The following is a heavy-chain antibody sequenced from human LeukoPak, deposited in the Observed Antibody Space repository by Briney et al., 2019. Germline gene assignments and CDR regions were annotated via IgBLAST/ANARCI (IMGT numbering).Heavy chain of an antibody. J-gene: IGHJ4*03. V-gene: IGHV4-31*11. CDR3: ARVSYDTSCYGVFAY. Sequence: SQTLALTCAVSGGSISSGDYYWSWIRQHPGKGLEWIGYIYYSGSTYYHPSLKSRLTISLDTSKNQFSLKLSSVTAADTAVYYCARVSYDTSCYGVFAYWGRGTLVTVSS. D-gene: IGHD3-22*01. CDR1: GGSISSGDYY. CDR2: IYYSGST.